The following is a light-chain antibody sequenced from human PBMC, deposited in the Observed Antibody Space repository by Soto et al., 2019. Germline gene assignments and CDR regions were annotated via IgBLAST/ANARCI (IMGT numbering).Light chain of an antibody. CDR1: QSVSSFY. CDR2: GAS. Sequence: EIVLTQSPGTLSLSPGERATLSCRASQSVSSFYLAWYQQRADQAPRLLIYGASTRATGITDRFSGSGSGTDFILTISRLEPEDFAVYYCQQYGDWPRTFGQGTKVEIK. V-gene: IGKV3-20*01. CDR3: QQYGDWPRT. J-gene: IGKJ1*01.